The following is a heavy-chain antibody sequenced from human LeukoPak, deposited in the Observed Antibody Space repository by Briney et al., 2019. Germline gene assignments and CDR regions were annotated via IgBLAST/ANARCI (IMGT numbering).Heavy chain of an antibody. J-gene: IGHJ4*02. D-gene: IGHD6-13*01. CDR2: INPNSGGT. CDR3: ARPNSGYSSSWSRDFDY. CDR1: GYTFTGYY. V-gene: IGHV1-2*02. Sequence: GASVKVSCKASGYTFTGYYMHWVRQAPGQGLEWMGWINPNSGGTNYAQKFQGRVTMTRDTSISTACMELSRLRSDDTAVYYCARPNSGYSSSWSRDFDYWGQGTLVTVSS.